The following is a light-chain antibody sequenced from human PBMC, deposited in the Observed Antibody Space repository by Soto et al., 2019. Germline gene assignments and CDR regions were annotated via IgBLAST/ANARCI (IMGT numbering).Light chain of an antibody. V-gene: IGKV3-15*01. J-gene: IGKJ4*01. Sequence: EIGITQSPATPSVSPGERGILFCRASRGVSSDLAWYQQKPGQAPRLLIYGASTRATGIPARFSGSGSGTEFTLTISSLQSEDFAVYYCQQYNNWPPLTFGGGTKVDIK. CDR3: QQYNNWPPLT. CDR1: RGVSSD. CDR2: GAS.